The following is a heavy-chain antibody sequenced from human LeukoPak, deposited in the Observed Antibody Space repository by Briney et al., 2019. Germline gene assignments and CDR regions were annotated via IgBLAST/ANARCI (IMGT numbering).Heavy chain of an antibody. Sequence: GGSLRLSCAAYGFTFTNYWLTWVRQAPGKGLEWVANINQDGGTEYYVDSMKGRFTTSRDNAKKLVYLQINSLRAEDTAVYFCARHTLWRFDYWGQGALVTVSS. V-gene: IGHV3-7*01. CDR3: ARHTLWRFDY. J-gene: IGHJ4*02. CDR1: GFTFTNYW. CDR2: INQDGGTE. D-gene: IGHD1-1*01.